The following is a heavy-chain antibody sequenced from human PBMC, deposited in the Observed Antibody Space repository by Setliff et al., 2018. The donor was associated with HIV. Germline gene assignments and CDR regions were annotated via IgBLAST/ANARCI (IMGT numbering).Heavy chain of an antibody. CDR2: INAGNGNP. J-gene: IGHJ6*03. D-gene: IGHD3-9*01. CDR1: GYTFTSYD. Sequence: ASVKVSCKASGYTFTSYDIHWARQAPGQRLEWMGWINAGNGNPKYSQEFQGRVTITRDTSAITAYMELSSLRSEDMAVYYCALGSTLDWVYYFLDVLGQGENGHRLL. V-gene: IGHV1-3*03. CDR3: ALGSTLDWVYYFLDV.